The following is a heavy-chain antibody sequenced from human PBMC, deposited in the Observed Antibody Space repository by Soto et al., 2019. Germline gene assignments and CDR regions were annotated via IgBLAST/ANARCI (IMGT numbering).Heavy chain of an antibody. D-gene: IGHD3-22*01. CDR2: IYYSGST. CDR3: ARGWLLLGRGGYFDY. Sequence: QLQLQESGPGLVKPSETLSLTCTVSGGSISSSSYYWGWIRQPPGKGLEWIGSIYYSGSTYYNPSLKSRVTISVDTAKNQFSLKLSSVTAADTAVYYCARGWLLLGRGGYFDYWGQGTLVTVSS. CDR1: GGSISSSSYY. J-gene: IGHJ4*02. V-gene: IGHV4-39*01.